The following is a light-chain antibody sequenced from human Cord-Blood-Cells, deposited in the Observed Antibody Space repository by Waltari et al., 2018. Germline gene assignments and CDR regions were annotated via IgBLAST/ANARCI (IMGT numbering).Light chain of an antibody. CDR2: DVS. V-gene: IGLV2-14*01. CDR3: SSYTSSSTV. J-gene: IGLJ3*02. CDR1: SSDVGGYNY. Sequence: QSALTQPASVSGSPGQSITISCTGTSSDVGGYNYVSWYQQHPGKAPKLMMYDVSNRPSGVATSFSGSKPGDTAAVTISGLQAEDEADYYCSSYTSSSTVFGGGTKLTVL.